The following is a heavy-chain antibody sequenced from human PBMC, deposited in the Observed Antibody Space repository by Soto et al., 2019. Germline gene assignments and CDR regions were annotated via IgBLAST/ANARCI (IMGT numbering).Heavy chain of an antibody. V-gene: IGHV3-30*18. D-gene: IGHD4-17*01. CDR1: VFTFSNYG. J-gene: IGHJ5*02. Sequence: QVQLVESGGGVVQPGRSLRLSCAAAVFTFSNYGMHWVRQAPGKGLEWVAVISYHGSDKYYADSVKGRFTISIDNSKNTLYLQMDSLRAEDTGVYYCAKDHLTTTVTTVVSWGQGSLVTVSS. CDR3: AKDHLTTTVTTVVS. CDR2: ISYHGSDK.